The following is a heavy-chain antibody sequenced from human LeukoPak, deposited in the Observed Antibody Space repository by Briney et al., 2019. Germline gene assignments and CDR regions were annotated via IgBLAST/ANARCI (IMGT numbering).Heavy chain of an antibody. D-gene: IGHD2-8*01. CDR3: ARGGYCTNGVCSAVDY. CDR2: IYHSGST. V-gene: IGHV4-39*01. Sequence: SETLSLTCTVSGGSISSSSYYWGWIRQPPGKGLEWIGSIYHSGSTYYNPSLKSRVTISVDTSKNQLSLKLSSVTAADTAVYYCARGGYCTNGVCSAVDYWGQGTLVTVSS. CDR1: GGSISSSSYY. J-gene: IGHJ4*02.